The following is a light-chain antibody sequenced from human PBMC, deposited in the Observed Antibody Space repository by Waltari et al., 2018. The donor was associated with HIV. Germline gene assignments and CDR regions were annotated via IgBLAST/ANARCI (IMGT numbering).Light chain of an antibody. CDR3: CSYAGSSTVV. CDR1: SSDVGGYNY. Sequence: QSALTQPASVSGSPGQSITISCTGTSSDVGGYNYVSWYQQHPGKAPKLMIYDVSKRRSGVSNRCSDSKTGNTASLTNAGLQAEDEADYYCCSYAGSSTVVFGGGTKLTVL. V-gene: IGLV2-23*02. J-gene: IGLJ2*01. CDR2: DVS.